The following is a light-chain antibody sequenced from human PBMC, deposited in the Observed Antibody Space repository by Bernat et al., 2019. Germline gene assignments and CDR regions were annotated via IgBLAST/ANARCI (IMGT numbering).Light chain of an antibody. Sequence: QSALTQPASVSGSPGQSITISCTGTTSDVGSYDPVSWYQQYPGKAPKLMIFEVTRRPSGISNRFSGSKSGNTASLTISGLQAEDEADYFCCSYADSNNFLFGGGTTLTVL. V-gene: IGLV2-23*02. CDR2: EVT. CDR1: TSDVGSYDP. CDR3: CSYADSNNFL. J-gene: IGLJ2*01.